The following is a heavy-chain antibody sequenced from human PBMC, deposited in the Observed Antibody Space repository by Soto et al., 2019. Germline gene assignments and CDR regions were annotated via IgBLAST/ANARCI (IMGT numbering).Heavy chain of an antibody. D-gene: IGHD3-3*01. J-gene: IGHJ5*02. Sequence: GGSLRLSCAASGFTFSSYAMSWVRQAPGKGLDWVSAISGSGVITYYADSVKGRFTISRDNSKNTLYLQMNSLRAEDTAVYYCAKGNDFWSGYYPDPWGQGTLVTVSS. V-gene: IGHV3-23*01. CDR1: GFTFSSYA. CDR2: ISGSGVIT. CDR3: AKGNDFWSGYYPDP.